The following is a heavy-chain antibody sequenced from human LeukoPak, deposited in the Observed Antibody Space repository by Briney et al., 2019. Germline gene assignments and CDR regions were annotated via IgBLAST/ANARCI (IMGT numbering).Heavy chain of an antibody. CDR2: ITRSSTTI. V-gene: IGHV3-48*01. J-gene: IGHJ4*02. D-gene: IGHD2-21*01. CDR3: ARGGGYCGGDCYGIDY. Sequence: GGSLRLSCAASGFNFSIYSMNWVRQAPGKGLEWVSYITRSSTTIYYADSVKGRFTISRDNAKNSLYLQMNSLRVEDTAVYYCARGGGYCGGDCYGIDYWGQGTLVTVSS. CDR1: GFNFSIYS.